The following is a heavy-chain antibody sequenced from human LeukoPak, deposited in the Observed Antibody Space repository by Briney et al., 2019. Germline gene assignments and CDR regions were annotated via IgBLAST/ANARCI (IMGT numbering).Heavy chain of an antibody. D-gene: IGHD1-26*01. CDR2: IYYSGST. Sequence: SETLSLTCTVSGGSISSRSYYWDWIRQPPGKGLEWIGSIYYSGSTYYNPSLKSRVTISVATTKNQFSLKLSSVTAADTAVYYCARHPSPFIVGASISYWGQGTLVTVSS. V-gene: IGHV4-39*01. J-gene: IGHJ4*02. CDR1: GGSISSRSYY. CDR3: ARHPSPFIVGASISY.